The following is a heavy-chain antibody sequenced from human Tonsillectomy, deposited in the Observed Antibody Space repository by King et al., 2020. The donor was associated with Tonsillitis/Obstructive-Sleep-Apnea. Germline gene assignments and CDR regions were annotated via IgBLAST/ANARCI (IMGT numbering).Heavy chain of an antibody. CDR1: GGSFSGYY. V-gene: IGHV4-34*01. CDR2: IDHSGST. D-gene: IGHD1-1*01. Sequence: VQLQQWGAGPLKPSETLSLTCGVYGGSFSGYYWTWIRQTPDKGLEWIGEIDHSGSTNTNPSLKSRVTVSVDTSKNQFSLNLNSVTAADTAVYYCARGSVEHDRAFDFWGQGTLVTVSS. J-gene: IGHJ4*02. CDR3: ARGSVEHDRAFDF.